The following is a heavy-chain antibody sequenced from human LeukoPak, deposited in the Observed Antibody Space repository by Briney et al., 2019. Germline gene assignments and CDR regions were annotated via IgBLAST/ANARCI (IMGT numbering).Heavy chain of an antibody. V-gene: IGHV3-7*01. D-gene: IGHD1-1*01. J-gene: IGHJ4*02. Sequence: GGSLRLSCAASGFTFSSYDMNWVRQAPGKGLEWVANIKQDGSEKNYVDPVKGRFTISRDNAKKSLDLQMNSLRVEDTAVYYCARRRYNWNGIDYWGQGALVTVSS. CDR2: IKQDGSEK. CDR3: ARRRYNWNGIDY. CDR1: GFTFSSYD.